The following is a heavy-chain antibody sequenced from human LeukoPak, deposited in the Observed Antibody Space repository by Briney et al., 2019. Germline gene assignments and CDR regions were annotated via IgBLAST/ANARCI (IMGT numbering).Heavy chain of an antibody. V-gene: IGHV5-51*01. CDR1: GYSFTSYW. Sequence: AGEPLKISCKGSGYSFTSYWIGWVRQMPGKGLEGMGIIYPGDSETHSSPSFQGQVTISADKSINTAYLQWSRLAASDTAMYYCATWGRVCGSGSCYMYYFDYWGQGTLVTVSS. D-gene: IGHD2-15*01. CDR2: IYPGDSET. J-gene: IGHJ4*02. CDR3: ATWGRVCGSGSCYMYYFDY.